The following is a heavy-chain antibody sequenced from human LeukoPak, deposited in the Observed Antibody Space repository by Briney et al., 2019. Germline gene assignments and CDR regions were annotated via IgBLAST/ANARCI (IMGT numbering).Heavy chain of an antibody. Sequence: NPSETLSLTCTVSGGSISNYHWNWIRQTPGKGLEWIGYIYYRGCPNYNPSLKSRVTISVDTSKNQFSLNLNSVTAADTAVYYCTRANVPYHRPPGIEYFQRWGPGTLVTVSS. D-gene: IGHD1-14*01. V-gene: IGHV4-59*01. CDR1: GGSISNYH. CDR2: IYYRGCP. J-gene: IGHJ1*01. CDR3: TRANVPYHRPPGIEYFQR.